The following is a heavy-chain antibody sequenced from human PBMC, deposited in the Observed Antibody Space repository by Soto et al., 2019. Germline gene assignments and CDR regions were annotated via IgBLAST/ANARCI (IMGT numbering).Heavy chain of an antibody. CDR1: GPTFASSA. V-gene: IGHV1-58*01. Sequence: SVKVSCKASGPTFASSAVQWVRQARGQRLEWIGWIVVGSGNTNYAQKFQERVTITRDMSTSTAYMELSSLRSEDTAVYYCAADAPMVYVGYYYGMDVWGQGTTVTVSS. J-gene: IGHJ6*02. D-gene: IGHD2-8*01. CDR2: IVVGSGNT. CDR3: AADAPMVYVGYYYGMDV.